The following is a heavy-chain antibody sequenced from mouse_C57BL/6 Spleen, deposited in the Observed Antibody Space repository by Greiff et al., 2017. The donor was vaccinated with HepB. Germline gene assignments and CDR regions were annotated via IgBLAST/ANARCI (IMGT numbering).Heavy chain of an antibody. V-gene: IGHV1-82*01. CDR3: ARERDLLDAMDY. CDR2: IYPGDGDT. D-gene: IGHD2-1*01. CDR1: GYAFSSSW. Sequence: VQLQQSGPELVKPGASVKISCKASGYAFSSSWMNWVKQRPGKGLEWIGRIYPGDGDTNYNGKFKGKATLTADKASSTAYMQLSSLTSEDSAVYFCARERDLLDAMDYWGQGTSVTVSS. J-gene: IGHJ4*01.